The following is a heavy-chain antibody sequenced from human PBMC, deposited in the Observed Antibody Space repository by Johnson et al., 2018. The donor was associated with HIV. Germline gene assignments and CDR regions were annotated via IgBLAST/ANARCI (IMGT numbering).Heavy chain of an antibody. CDR1: GFTFSNAW. CDR2: ISGSGGRP. Sequence: VQLVESGGGLVKPGGSLRLSCAASGFTFSNAWMSWVRQAPGKGLEWVSGISGSGGRPYYADSVKGRFTISRDNSKNTLYLQMNSLRPEDQAVYYCARDLAGTERGNAFDIWGQGTMVTVSS. CDR3: ARDLAGTERGNAFDI. V-gene: IGHV3-23*04. D-gene: IGHD1-1*01. J-gene: IGHJ3*02.